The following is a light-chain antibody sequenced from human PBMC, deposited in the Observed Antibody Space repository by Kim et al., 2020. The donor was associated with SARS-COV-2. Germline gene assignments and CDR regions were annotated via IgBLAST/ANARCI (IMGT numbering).Light chain of an antibody. V-gene: IGKV3-15*01. CDR1: QSIRTT. Sequence: GFPGERATLPCRTSQSIRTTFAWNKQNPGQAPSVLIYGASTRATGMPARLSGSGSGKAFPLPISSLQSEDFEMYYCHQYNDWPLTLGGGSKVDIK. CDR3: HQYNDWPLT. CDR2: GAS. J-gene: IGKJ4*01.